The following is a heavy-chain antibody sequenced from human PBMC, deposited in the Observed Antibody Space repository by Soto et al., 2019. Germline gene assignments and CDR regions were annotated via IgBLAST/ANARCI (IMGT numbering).Heavy chain of an antibody. J-gene: IGHJ5*02. CDR1: GYTFTSYA. CDR3: ARDLHSSGWYEGYWFDP. D-gene: IGHD6-19*01. CDR2: INAGNGNT. V-gene: IGHV1-3*01. Sequence: ASVKVSCKASGYTFTSYAMHWVRQAPGQRLEWMGWINAGNGNTKYSQKFQGRVTITRDTSASTAYMELSSLRSEDTAVYYCARDLHSSGWYEGYWFDPWGQGTLVTVSS.